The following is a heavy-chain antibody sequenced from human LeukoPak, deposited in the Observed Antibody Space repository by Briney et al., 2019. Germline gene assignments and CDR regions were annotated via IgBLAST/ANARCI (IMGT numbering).Heavy chain of an antibody. J-gene: IGHJ3*02. CDR2: INPNSGGT. Sequence: ASVRVSCKASGYTFTGYYMHWGRQAPGQGLEWMGRINPNSGGTNYAQKFQGRVTMTSDTSISTAYMELSRLRSDDTAVYYCASASEYDYVWGSYRYAFDIWGQGTMVTVSS. D-gene: IGHD3-16*02. CDR3: ASASEYDYVWGSYRYAFDI. V-gene: IGHV1-2*06. CDR1: GYTFTGYY.